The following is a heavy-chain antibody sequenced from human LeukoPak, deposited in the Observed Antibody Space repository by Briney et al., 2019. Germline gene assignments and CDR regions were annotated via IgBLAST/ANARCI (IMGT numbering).Heavy chain of an antibody. V-gene: IGHV4-59*01. CDR2: SSYTGSP. CDR1: GASINSYH. J-gene: IGHJ5*02. D-gene: IGHD5-24*01. Sequence: SETLSLTCTVYGASINSYHWSWIRQPPGKALEWIGYSSYTGSPKYTPSLKSRVIMSKDTSKNQISLKLSAVTAADTAVYYCARGDGYSPGFDTWGQGTLVTVSP. CDR3: ARGDGYSPGFDT.